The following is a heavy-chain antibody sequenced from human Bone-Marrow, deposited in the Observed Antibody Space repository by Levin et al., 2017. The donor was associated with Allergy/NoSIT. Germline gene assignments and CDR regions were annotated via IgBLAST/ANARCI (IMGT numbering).Heavy chain of an antibody. CDR1: GFIFNHYA. CDR3: AKGAGTTHHYYGMDV. CDR2: ISFNSGRI. J-gene: IGHJ6*02. Sequence: SLKISCSVSGFIFNHYAMHWVRQAPGKGLEWVSGISFNSGRIGYADSVKGRFTISRDNAKNSLYLEMNTLRPEDSALYYCAKGAGTTHHYYGMDVWGHGTTVTVSS. V-gene: IGHV3-9*01. D-gene: IGHD1-1*01.